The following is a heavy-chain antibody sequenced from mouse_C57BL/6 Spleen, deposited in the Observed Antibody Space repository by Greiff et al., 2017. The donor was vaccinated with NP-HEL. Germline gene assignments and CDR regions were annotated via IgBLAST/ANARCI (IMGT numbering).Heavy chain of an antibody. CDR3: TIYYYGSSYVTPFDY. CDR2: IDPENGDT. D-gene: IGHD1-1*01. Sequence: VQLQQSGAELVRPGASVKLSCTASGFNIKDDYMHWVKQRPEQGLEWIGWIDPENGDTEYASKFQGKATITADTSSNTAYLQLSSLTSEDTAVYYCTIYYYGSSYVTPFDYWGQGTTLTVSS. V-gene: IGHV14-4*01. CDR1: GFNIKDDY. J-gene: IGHJ2*01.